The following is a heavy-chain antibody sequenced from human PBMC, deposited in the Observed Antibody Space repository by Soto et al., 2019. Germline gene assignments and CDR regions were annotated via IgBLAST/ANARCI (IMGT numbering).Heavy chain of an antibody. CDR2: IMPIFRAP. CDR3: ASWLKGPDIGNYYYGMDV. J-gene: IGHJ6*01. V-gene: IGHV1-69*12. Sequence: QVQLVQSGAEVKKPGSSVKVSCKASGGAFSDYAFSWVRQAPGQGLEWLGGIMPIFRAPDYAQKFQGRATITADEFTRTAYMEMNSLRSEDTAVYYCASWLKGPDIGNYYYGMDVW. D-gene: IGHD2-15*01. CDR1: GGAFSDYA.